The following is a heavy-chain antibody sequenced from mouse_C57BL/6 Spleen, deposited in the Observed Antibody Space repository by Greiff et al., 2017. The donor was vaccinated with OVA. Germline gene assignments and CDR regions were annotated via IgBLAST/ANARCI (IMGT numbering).Heavy chain of an antibody. J-gene: IGHJ2*01. V-gene: IGHV1-7*01. CDR1: GYTFTSYW. CDR3: ATLITTVVASHFDY. CDR2: INPSSGYT. Sequence: VQLQQSGAELAKPGASVKLSCKASGYTFTSYWMHWVKQRPGQGLEWIGYINPSSGYTTYNQKFKNKATLTADNSSSTAYMQLSSLTYEDSAVYYCATLITTVVASHFDYWGQGTTLTVSS. D-gene: IGHD1-1*01.